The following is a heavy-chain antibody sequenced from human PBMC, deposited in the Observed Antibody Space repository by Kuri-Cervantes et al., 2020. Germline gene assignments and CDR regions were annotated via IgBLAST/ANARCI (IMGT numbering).Heavy chain of an antibody. CDR2: INSDGSST. V-gene: IGHV3-74*01. CDR1: GFTFSNYW. D-gene: IGHD4-17*01. CDR3: AKDLYDYGDNSFDY. J-gene: IGHJ4*02. Sequence: GESLKISCAASGFTFSNYWMHWVRQAPGKGLVWVSRINSDGSSTSYADSVEGRFTISRDNSKNTLYLQMNSLRAEDTAVYYCAKDLYDYGDNSFDYWGQGTLVTVSS.